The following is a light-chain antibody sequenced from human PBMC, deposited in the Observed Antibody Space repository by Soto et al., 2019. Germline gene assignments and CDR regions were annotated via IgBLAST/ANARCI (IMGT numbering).Light chain of an antibody. CDR2: GAS. V-gene: IGKV3D-15*01. CDR3: QQRFNWPLT. CDR1: QGINRK. Sequence: IVMTQSPATLSVSPGERVTFSCRASQGINRKLAWYQHKAGQAPRLLISGASTGATGVPARFSGSGSDTDFTLTISNLEPDDFAVYYCQQRFNWPLTFGGGTKVDIK. J-gene: IGKJ4*02.